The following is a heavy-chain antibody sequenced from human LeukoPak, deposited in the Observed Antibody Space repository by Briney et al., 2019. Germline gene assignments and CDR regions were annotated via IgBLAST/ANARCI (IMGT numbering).Heavy chain of an antibody. D-gene: IGHD2-21*02. CDR1: GFTFSSFG. CDR3: AKAHTDDCTADGMDV. Sequence: GGSLRLSCAASGFTFSSFGMHWVRQAPGKGLEWVAVISDDGSNKYYADSVKGRFTSSRDNSKKTLYLQMNSLRAEDTAVYYCAKAHTDDCTADGMDVWGQGTTVSVSS. V-gene: IGHV3-30*18. CDR2: ISDDGSNK. J-gene: IGHJ6*02.